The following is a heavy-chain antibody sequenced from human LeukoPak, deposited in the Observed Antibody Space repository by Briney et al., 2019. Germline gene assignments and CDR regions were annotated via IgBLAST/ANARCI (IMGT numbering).Heavy chain of an antibody. CDR1: GGSISSGDYY. CDR3: ARGPGATASAFDI. J-gene: IGHJ3*02. D-gene: IGHD1-26*01. CDR2: IYYSGST. Sequence: SQTLSLTCTVSGGSISSGDYYWSWIRQPPGTGLEWIGYIYYSGSTYYNPSLKSRVTISVDTSKNQFSLKLSSVTAADTAVYYCARGPGATASAFDIWGQGTMVTVSS. V-gene: IGHV4-30-4*01.